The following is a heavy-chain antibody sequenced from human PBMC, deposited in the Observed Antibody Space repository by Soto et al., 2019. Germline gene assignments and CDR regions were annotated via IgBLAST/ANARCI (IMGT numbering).Heavy chain of an antibody. J-gene: IGHJ6*02. D-gene: IGHD3-10*01. Sequence: QVQLVQSGAEVKKPGASVQVSCKASGYTFSNYGISWVRQAPGQGLEWMGWTSGNKGDTKYAQTVQGRVNMTTDTSTSTVYTDLRSLRSDDTAVYYCARATRDYYYYYGLDVWGQGTTVTVSS. V-gene: IGHV1-18*01. CDR3: ARATRDYYYYYGLDV. CDR2: TSGNKGDT. CDR1: GYTFSNYG.